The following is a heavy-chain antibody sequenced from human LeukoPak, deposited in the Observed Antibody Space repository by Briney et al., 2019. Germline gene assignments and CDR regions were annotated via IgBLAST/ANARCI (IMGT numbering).Heavy chain of an antibody. D-gene: IGHD2-15*01. J-gene: IGHJ6*02. Sequence: ASVKVSCKASGYTFTGYYMHWVRQAPGQGFEWMGWINPNSGGTNYAQKFQGRVTMTRDTSISTAYMELSRLRSDDTAVYYCARDLDGAYCSGGSCYSTGMDVWGQGTTVTVSS. CDR1: GYTFTGYY. CDR3: ARDLDGAYCSGGSCYSTGMDV. V-gene: IGHV1-2*02. CDR2: INPNSGGT.